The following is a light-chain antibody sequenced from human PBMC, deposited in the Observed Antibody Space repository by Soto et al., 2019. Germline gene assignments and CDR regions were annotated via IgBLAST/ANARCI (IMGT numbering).Light chain of an antibody. CDR3: CSYVTTPEI. J-gene: IGLJ1*01. CDR1: SSDVDDYRY. CDR2: DGT. V-gene: IGLV2-11*01. Sequence: QSALAQLRSVSGSPGQLLTISCTGTSSDVDDYRYVSWYQQYPGKAPKLVIYDGTKRPSGVPDRFSGSNSGNTASLTISGLQAEDEADYYCCSYVTTPEIFGTGTKVTVL.